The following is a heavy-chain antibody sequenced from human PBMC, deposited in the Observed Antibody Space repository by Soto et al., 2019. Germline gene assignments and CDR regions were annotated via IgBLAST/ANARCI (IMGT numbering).Heavy chain of an antibody. D-gene: IGHD4-17*01. CDR2: IYYSGST. CDR3: ARYDYGDYEGAFDI. Sequence: SETQSLTCTVSGGSISSYYWSWIRQPPGKGLEWIGYIYYSGSTNYNPSLKSRVTISVDTSKNQFSLKLSSVTAADTAVYYCARYDYGDYEGAFDIWGQGTMVTVSS. CDR1: GGSISSYY. J-gene: IGHJ3*02. V-gene: IGHV4-59*01.